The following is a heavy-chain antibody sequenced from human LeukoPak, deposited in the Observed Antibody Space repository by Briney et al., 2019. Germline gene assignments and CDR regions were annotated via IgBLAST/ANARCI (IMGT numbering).Heavy chain of an antibody. D-gene: IGHD3-22*01. CDR1: GGSFSGYY. CDR2: INHSGST. CDR3: ARAPIVVVSTPSFDT. V-gene: IGHV4-34*01. J-gene: IGHJ4*02. Sequence: SDTLSLTCAVYGGSFSGYYWSWIRQPPGKGLEWSGEINHSGSTNYNPSLKGRVTISVDTSKNQFSLKLSSVTAADTAVYYCARAPIVVVSTPSFDTWGQGILVTVSS.